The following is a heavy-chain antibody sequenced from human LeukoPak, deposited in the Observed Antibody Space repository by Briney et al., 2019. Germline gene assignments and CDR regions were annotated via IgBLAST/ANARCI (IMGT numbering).Heavy chain of an antibody. V-gene: IGHV1-18*01. CDR3: AREGGYATDAPEDNFDY. D-gene: IGHD5-12*01. CDR1: GYNFTSYD. J-gene: IGHJ4*02. CDR2: ISAYNGNT. Sequence: ASVKVSCTASGYNFTSYDISRVRNAPGQGLEWMRWISAYNGNTNYAQKLQSRVTMTTDTSTSTAYMQLRSLRSDDTAVYYCAREGGYATDAPEDNFDYWGQGTLVTVSS.